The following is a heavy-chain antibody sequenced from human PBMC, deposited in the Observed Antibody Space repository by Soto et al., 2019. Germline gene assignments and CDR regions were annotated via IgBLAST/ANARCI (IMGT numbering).Heavy chain of an antibody. V-gene: IGHV4-34*01. CDR3: ARVGYYYFDY. CDR1: GGSFSGYY. Sequence: SETLSLTCAVYGGSFSGYYWSWIRQPPGKGLEWIGEINHSGSTNYNPSLKSRVTISVDTSKTQFSLKLSSVTAADTAVYYCARVGYYYFDYWGQGTLVTVSS. D-gene: IGHD3-22*01. J-gene: IGHJ4*02. CDR2: INHSGST.